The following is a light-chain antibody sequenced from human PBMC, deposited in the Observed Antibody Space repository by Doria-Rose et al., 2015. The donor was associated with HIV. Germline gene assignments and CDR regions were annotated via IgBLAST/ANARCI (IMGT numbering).Light chain of an antibody. CDR2: KAS. CDR1: QSISNW. Sequence: DIRMTQSPSTLSASVGDRVTITCRASQSISNWLDWHQQKPGQAPKLLIYKASTLQSGVPSRFRGSGSGTEFTLTINSLQPDDFATYYCQHFDKYFSWTFGHGTKVDIK. J-gene: IGKJ1*01. V-gene: IGKV1-5*03. CDR3: QHFDKYFSWT.